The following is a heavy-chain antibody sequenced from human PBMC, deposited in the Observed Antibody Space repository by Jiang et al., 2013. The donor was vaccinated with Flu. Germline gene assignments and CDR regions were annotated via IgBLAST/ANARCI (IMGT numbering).Heavy chain of an antibody. CDR2: IDWDDDK. Sequence: KPTQTLTLTCTFSGFSLSTSGMCVSWIRQPPGKALEWLALIDWDDDKYYSTSLKTRLTISKDTSKNQVVLTMTNMDPVDTATYYCARYYYDSSGYYPFDYWGQGTLVTVSS. V-gene: IGHV2-70*01. CDR1: GFSLSTSGMC. J-gene: IGHJ4*02. D-gene: IGHD3-22*01. CDR3: ARYYYDSSGYYPFDY.